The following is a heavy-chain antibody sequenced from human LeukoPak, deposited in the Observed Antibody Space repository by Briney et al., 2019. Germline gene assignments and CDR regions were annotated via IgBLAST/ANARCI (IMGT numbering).Heavy chain of an antibody. Sequence: PSETLSLTCAVYGGSFSGYYWSWIRQPPGKGLEWIGYIYYSGSTNYNPSLKSRVTISVDTSKNQFSLKLSSVTAADTAVYYCARDWRGYSYGGWFDPWGQGTLVTVSS. CDR3: ARDWRGYSYGGWFDP. J-gene: IGHJ5*02. CDR2: IYYSGST. V-gene: IGHV4-59*01. D-gene: IGHD5-18*01. CDR1: GGSFSGYY.